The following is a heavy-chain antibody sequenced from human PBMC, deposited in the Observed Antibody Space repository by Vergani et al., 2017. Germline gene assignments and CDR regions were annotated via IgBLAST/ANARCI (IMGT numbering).Heavy chain of an antibody. V-gene: IGHV1-69*18. CDR2: IIPIFGTA. CDR3: ARERVVVPAAKNWNWFDP. J-gene: IGHJ5*02. D-gene: IGHD2-2*01. CDR1: GGTFSSYA. Sequence: QVQLVQSGAEVKKPGSSVKVSCKASGGTFSSYAISWVRQAPGQGLEWMGRIIPIFGTANYAQKFQGRVTITADESTSTAYMELCSLRSEDTAVYYCARERVVVPAAKNWNWFDPWGQGTLVTVSS.